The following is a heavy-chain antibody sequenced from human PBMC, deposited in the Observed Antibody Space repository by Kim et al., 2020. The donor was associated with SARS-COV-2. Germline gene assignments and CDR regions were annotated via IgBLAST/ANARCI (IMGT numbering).Heavy chain of an antibody. CDR2: IYYSGST. CDR3: ARARAVVVVAADFDY. CDR1: GGSISSGGYY. Sequence: SETLSLTCTVSGGSISSGGYYWSWIRQHPGKGLEWIGYIYYSGSTYYNPSLKSRVTISVDTSKNQFSLKLSSVTAADTAVYYCARARAVVVVAADFDYWGQGTLVTVSS. V-gene: IGHV4-31*03. D-gene: IGHD2-15*01. J-gene: IGHJ4*02.